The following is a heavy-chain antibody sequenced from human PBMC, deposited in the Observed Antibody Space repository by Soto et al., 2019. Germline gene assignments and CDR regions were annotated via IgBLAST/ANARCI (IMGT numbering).Heavy chain of an antibody. Sequence: GSLRLSCAASGFIFSSYGMHWVRQAPGKGLEWVAVIWYDGSNTNYADPVKGRFTISRDNSKNTLFLQMNSLRDEDTAVYYCASSAAWGRGTLVTVSS. V-gene: IGHV3-33*01. CDR1: GFIFSSYG. CDR3: ASSAA. CDR2: IWYDGSNT. D-gene: IGHD6-19*01. J-gene: IGHJ5*02.